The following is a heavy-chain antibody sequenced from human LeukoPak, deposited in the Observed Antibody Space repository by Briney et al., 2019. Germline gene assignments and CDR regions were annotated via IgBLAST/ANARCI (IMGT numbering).Heavy chain of an antibody. V-gene: IGHV3-7*01. D-gene: IGHD6-6*01. Sequence: PGGSLRLSSAASRFTSRINWTNGVREAPGRGLERVANIKPDGREKYYVGSVKGRVTISRDNAKNSLHLQMNSLRAEDTAVYYCVRGFSSSWFDYWGQGTLVTVSS. J-gene: IGHJ4*02. CDR2: IKPDGREK. CDR3: VRGFSSSWFDY. CDR1: RFTSRINW.